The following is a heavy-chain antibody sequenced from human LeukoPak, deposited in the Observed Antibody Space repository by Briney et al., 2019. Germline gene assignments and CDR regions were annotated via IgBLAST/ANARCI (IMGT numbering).Heavy chain of an antibody. J-gene: IGHJ4*02. CDR2: ISGSGGST. D-gene: IGHD1-26*01. CDR1: GFTFSSYA. V-gene: IGHV3-23*01. Sequence: TGRSLRLSCAASGFTFSSYAMSWVRQAPGKGLEWVSAISGSGGSTYYADAVKGRFTISRDNSRNTLYLQMDSLRAGDTAVYYCAKWGAQSGSYRVLDYWGQGTLVTVSS. CDR3: AKWGAQSGSYRVLDY.